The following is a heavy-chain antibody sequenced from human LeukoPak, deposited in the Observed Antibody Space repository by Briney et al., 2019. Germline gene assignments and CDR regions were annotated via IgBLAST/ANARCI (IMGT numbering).Heavy chain of an antibody. J-gene: IGHJ6*02. Sequence: ASVKVSCTVSGYILTELSMFWVRQAPGKGLEWMGSFDPEDGETVYAQKFQGRVTMTEDTSTDTAYMELSSLRSEDTAVYYCATGYLVTAGLMDVWGQGTTVTVSS. CDR1: GYILTELS. CDR2: FDPEDGET. V-gene: IGHV1-24*01. CDR3: ATGYLVTAGLMDV. D-gene: IGHD6-13*01.